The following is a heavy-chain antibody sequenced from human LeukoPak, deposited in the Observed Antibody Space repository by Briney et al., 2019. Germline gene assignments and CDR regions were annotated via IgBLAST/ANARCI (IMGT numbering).Heavy chain of an antibody. Sequence: ASVKVSCKASGCTLTGYYMHWVRQAPGQGLEWMGWINPNSGGTNYAQKFQGRVTMTRDTSISTAYMELSRLRSDDTAVYYCAREDYYDSSGYGDFDYWGQGTLVTVSS. CDR3: AREDYYDSSGYGDFDY. CDR1: GCTLTGYY. D-gene: IGHD3-22*01. V-gene: IGHV1-2*02. CDR2: INPNSGGT. J-gene: IGHJ4*02.